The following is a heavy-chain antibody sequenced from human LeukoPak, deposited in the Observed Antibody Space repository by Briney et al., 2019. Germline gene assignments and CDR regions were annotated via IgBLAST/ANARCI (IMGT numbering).Heavy chain of an antibody. V-gene: IGHV3-48*01. Sequence: SGGSLRLSCAASGFTFSSYSMNWVRQAPGKGLEWVSYISSSSSTIYYADSVKGRFTISRDNAKNSLYLQMNSLKTEDTAVYYCTTVSATGTPFLWGQGTLVTVSS. D-gene: IGHD1-1*01. CDR2: ISSSSSTI. J-gene: IGHJ4*02. CDR3: TTVSATGTPFL. CDR1: GFTFSSYS.